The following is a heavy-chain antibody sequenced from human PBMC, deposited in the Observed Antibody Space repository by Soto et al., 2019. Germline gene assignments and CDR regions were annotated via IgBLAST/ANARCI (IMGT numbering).Heavy chain of an antibody. CDR2: INHLGSI. V-gene: IGHV4-34*01. CDR1: GGSLSDYF. D-gene: IGHD2-21*01. Sequence: SQPLSLTCAVSGGSLSDYFWSWISQPPGMALEWIGEINHLGSINYNPSLKSRATMSVHTSNNQFSLTLNSVTAADTATYYCARGGISHWAYFYYLDVWDRGTTVTVSS. CDR3: ARGGISHWAYFYYLDV. J-gene: IGHJ6*03.